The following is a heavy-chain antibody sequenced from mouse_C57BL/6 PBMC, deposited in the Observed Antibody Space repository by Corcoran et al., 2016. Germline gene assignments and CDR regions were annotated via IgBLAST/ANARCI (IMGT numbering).Heavy chain of an antibody. Sequence: EVQLQQSGPELVKPGASVKIPCKASGYTFTDYNMDWVKQSHGKSLEWIGDINPNNGGTIYNQKFKGKATLTVDKSSSTAYMELRSLTSEDTAVYYCARYYDGYYAMDYWGQGTSVTVSS. CDR2: INPNNGGT. J-gene: IGHJ4*01. CDR3: ARYYDGYYAMDY. CDR1: GYTFTDYN. V-gene: IGHV1-18*01. D-gene: IGHD2-4*01.